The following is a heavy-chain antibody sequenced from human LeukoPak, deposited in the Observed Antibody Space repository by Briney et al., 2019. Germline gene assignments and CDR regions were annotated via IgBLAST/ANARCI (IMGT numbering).Heavy chain of an antibody. D-gene: IGHD6-19*01. CDR2: ISDNGGST. CDR1: GFTFSSYA. J-gene: IGHJ5*01. Sequence: GGSLRLSCSASGFTFSSYAIHWVRQAPGKGLEYVSAISDNGGSTYYADSVKGRFTISRDNSKNTLYLQMSSLRAEDTAVYYCVKYSSGWYDCWGQGTLVTVSS. V-gene: IGHV3-64D*06. CDR3: VKYSSGWYDC.